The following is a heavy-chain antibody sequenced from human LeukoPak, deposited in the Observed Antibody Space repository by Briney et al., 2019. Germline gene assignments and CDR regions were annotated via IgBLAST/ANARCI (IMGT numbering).Heavy chain of an antibody. CDR3: AKAGAARPNVYFDY. V-gene: IGHV3-23*01. CDR1: RFTFSSKA. D-gene: IGHD6-6*01. J-gene: IGHJ4*02. CDR2: TSGGGGST. Sequence: PGESLRLSCAASRFTFSSKAMGWDSQAQGKGMEWDSATSGGGGSTYYADSGKGRFTTSRDKSKNALYLQMNSLRAEDTAVYYCAKAGAARPNVYFDYWGQGTLVTVSS.